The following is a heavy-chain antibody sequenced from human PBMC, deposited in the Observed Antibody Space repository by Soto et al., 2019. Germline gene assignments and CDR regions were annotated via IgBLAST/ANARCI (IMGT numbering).Heavy chain of an antibody. V-gene: IGHV1-18*01. CDR2: ISAYDDKT. CDR3: ARDRLIAVTGLLRN. Sequence: QVQLVQSGAEVKKPGASVKVSCKTSGYPFTSYGINWVRQAPGQGPEWMGWISAYDDKTIYSQKFQGRVTLTAATSTTTAYMELRGLRFDATAVYYCARDRLIAVTGLLRNWGQGTLVNVSS. CDR1: GYPFTSYG. D-gene: IGHD6-19*01. J-gene: IGHJ4*02.